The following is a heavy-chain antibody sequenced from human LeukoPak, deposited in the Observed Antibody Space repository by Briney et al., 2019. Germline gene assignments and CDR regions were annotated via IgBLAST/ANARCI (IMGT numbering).Heavy chain of an antibody. V-gene: IGHV3-49*04. D-gene: IGHD3-22*01. CDR1: GFTFRNDY. CDR2: IRSKAYGGTT. J-gene: IGHJ5*02. Sequence: PGRSLRLSCAASGFTFRNDYMHWVRQAPGKGLEWVGFIRSKAYGGTTEYAASVKGRFTISRDDSKSIAYLQMNSLKTEDTAVYYCAKGPYDRTKFDPWGQGTLVTVSS. CDR3: AKGPYDRTKFDP.